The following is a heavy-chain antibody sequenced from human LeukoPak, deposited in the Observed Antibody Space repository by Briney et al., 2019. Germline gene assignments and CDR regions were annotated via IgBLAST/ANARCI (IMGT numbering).Heavy chain of an antibody. CDR2: IRNKASRYTT. CDR1: GFPFSIYY. CDR3: AGSVSGTWPY. D-gene: IGHD2-15*01. V-gene: IGHV3-72*01. J-gene: IGHJ4*02. Sequence: PGGSLRLSCAAPGFPFSIYYMDWVRQAPGQGLEWVGRIRNKASRYTTEYAASVKGRFTISRDDPKNSLYLQMNSLKTEDTAVYYCAGSVSGTWPYWGQGTLVTVSS.